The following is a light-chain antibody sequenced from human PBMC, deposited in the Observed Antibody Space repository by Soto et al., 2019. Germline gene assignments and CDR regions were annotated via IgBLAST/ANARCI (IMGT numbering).Light chain of an antibody. CDR1: SSDVGGYNY. CDR3: SSYASSNTFV. CDR2: EVS. Sequence: QSVLTQPPSASGSPGQSVTISCTGTSSDVGGYNYVSWYQQHPGKAPKLMIYEVSERPSGVPDRFSGSKSSNTASLTVSGLQDDDEADYYCSSYASSNTFVFGTGTKLTVL. V-gene: IGLV2-8*01. J-gene: IGLJ1*01.